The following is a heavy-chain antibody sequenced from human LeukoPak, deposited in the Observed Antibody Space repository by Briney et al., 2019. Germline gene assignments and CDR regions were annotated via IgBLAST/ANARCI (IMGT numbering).Heavy chain of an antibody. CDR2: ISYDGSNK. CDR3: AKRFDYGDYLDY. D-gene: IGHD4-17*01. CDR1: GFTFSSYG. J-gene: IGHJ4*02. V-gene: IGHV3-30*18. Sequence: GGSLRLSCAASGFTFSSYGMHWVRQAPGKGLEWVAVISYDGSNKYYADSVKGRFTISRDNSKNTLYLQMNSLRAEDTAVYYCAKRFDYGDYLDYWGQGTLVTVSS.